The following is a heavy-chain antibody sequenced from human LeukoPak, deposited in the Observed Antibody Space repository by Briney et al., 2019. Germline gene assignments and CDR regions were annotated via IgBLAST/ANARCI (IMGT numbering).Heavy chain of an antibody. J-gene: IGHJ6*03. CDR3: TRHVSADYGDYVGYYYYYMDV. CDR2: IRGKANSYAT. Sequence: GGSLRLSCAASGFTFSGSAMHWVRQASGKGLEWVGRIRGKANSYATAYAASVKGRFTISRDDSKNTAYLQMNSLKTEDTAVYYCTRHVSADYGDYVGYYYYYMDVWGKGTTVTVSS. D-gene: IGHD4-17*01. CDR1: GFTFSGSA. V-gene: IGHV3-73*01.